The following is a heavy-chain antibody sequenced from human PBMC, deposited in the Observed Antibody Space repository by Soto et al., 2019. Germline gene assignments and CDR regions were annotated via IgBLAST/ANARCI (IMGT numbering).Heavy chain of an antibody. J-gene: IGHJ6*02. CDR3: ARARDVDTAMVGYYYYYGMDV. CDR1: GFTXSSNY. Sequence: PXGSLRLSCAASGFTXSSNYMSWVRQAPGKGLEWVSVIYSGGSTYYADSVKGRFTISRDNSKNTLYLQMNSLRAEDTAVYYCARARDVDTAMVGYYYYYGMDVWGQGTTVTVSS. V-gene: IGHV3-66*01. D-gene: IGHD5-18*01. CDR2: IYSGGST.